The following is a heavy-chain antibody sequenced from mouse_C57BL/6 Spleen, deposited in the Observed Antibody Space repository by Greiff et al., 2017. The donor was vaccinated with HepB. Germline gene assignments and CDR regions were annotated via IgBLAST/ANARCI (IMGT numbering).Heavy chain of an antibody. CDR3: ARDVRGHDYY. Sequence: VQLQQSGAELVKPGASVKLSCKASGYTFTSYWMHWVKQRPGQGLEWIGMIHPNSGSTNYNEKFKSKATLTVDKSSSTAYMQLSSLTSEDSAVDYCARDVRGHDYYWGQSTTLTVSS. V-gene: IGHV1-64*01. CDR1: GYTFTSYW. CDR2: IHPNSGST. D-gene: IGHD2-4*01. J-gene: IGHJ2*01.